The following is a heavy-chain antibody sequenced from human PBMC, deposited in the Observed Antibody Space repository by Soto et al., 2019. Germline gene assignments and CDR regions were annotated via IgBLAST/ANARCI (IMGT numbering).Heavy chain of an antibody. Sequence: QTLSLTCAISGDSVSSNSAAWNWIRQSPSRGLKWLGRTYYRSKWYNDYAVSVKSRITINPDTSKNQFSLQLNSVTPEDTAMYYCARYPHFANYYDSSGAPHYFDYWGQGTLVTVSS. J-gene: IGHJ4*02. CDR3: ARYPHFANYYDSSGAPHYFDY. V-gene: IGHV6-1*01. D-gene: IGHD3-22*01. CDR2: TYYRSKWYN. CDR1: GDSVSSNSAA.